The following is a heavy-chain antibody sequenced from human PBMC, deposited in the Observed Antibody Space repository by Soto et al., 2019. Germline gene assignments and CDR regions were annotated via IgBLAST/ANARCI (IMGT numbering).Heavy chain of an antibody. Sequence: SETLSLTWAVSGGSLSDFYWSWIRQTPGKGLDWIGEITHSGNTDYNKSLRSRATISIDTSTKQFSLRLRPVTAADTATYFSAGHSPTSHKILLTYWGPGTLVTVTS. CDR3: AGHSPTSHKILLTY. J-gene: IGHJ4*02. CDR1: GGSLSDFY. V-gene: IGHV4-34*01. CDR2: ITHSGNT. D-gene: IGHD2-2*01.